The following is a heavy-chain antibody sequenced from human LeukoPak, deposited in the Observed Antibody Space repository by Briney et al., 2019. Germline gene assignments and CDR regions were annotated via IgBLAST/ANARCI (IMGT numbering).Heavy chain of an antibody. CDR2: INHSGST. CDR1: GGSFSGYY. Sequence: SETLSLTCAVYGGSFSGYYWSWIRQPPGKGLEWIGEINHSGSTNYNPSLKSRVTISVDTSKNQFSLKLSSVTAADTAVYYCARHSKQRYYYYMDVWGKGTTVTVSS. V-gene: IGHV4-34*01. D-gene: IGHD1/OR15-1a*01. J-gene: IGHJ6*03. CDR3: ARHSKQRYYYYMDV.